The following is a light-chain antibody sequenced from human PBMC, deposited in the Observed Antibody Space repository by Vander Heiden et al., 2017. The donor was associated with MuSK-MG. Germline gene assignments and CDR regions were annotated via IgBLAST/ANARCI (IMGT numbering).Light chain of an antibody. Sequence: EIVMTQSPDTLSASPGERATLACRASQRVGSNLAWYQHSPGQAPSLLIYGASTRATGIPARSSGSGFGTEFTLTISSLQSEDFADYYCQHYNDWPPLTFGGRTKVEIK. CDR3: QHYNDWPPLT. J-gene: IGKJ4*01. V-gene: IGKV3-15*01. CDR1: QRVGSN. CDR2: GAS.